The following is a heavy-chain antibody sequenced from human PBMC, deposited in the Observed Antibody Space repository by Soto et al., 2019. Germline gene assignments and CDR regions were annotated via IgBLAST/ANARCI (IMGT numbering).Heavy chain of an antibody. Sequence: QVQLVESGGGVVQPGRSLRLSCATSGFTFSSFGMHWVRQAPGKGLEWVAATWYDGTNKYYADTVRGRFTISRDNFKNTLYLQMNSLRVEDTAVYYCARVLNNWNFFEFDPWGQGTLVTVSS. V-gene: IGHV3-33*01. CDR1: GFTFSSFG. CDR2: TWYDGTNK. J-gene: IGHJ5*02. CDR3: ARVLNNWNFFEFDP. D-gene: IGHD1-7*01.